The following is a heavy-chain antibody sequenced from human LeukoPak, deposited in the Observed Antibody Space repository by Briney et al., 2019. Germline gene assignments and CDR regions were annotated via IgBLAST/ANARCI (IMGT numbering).Heavy chain of an antibody. V-gene: IGHV4-4*07. CDR3: VREPYYDFWSGQSWFDP. J-gene: IGHJ5*02. Sequence: PSETLSLTCTVSGGSISSYYWSWIRQPAGKGLEWIGRIYTSGSTNYNPSLKSRVTMSVDTSKNQFSLKLSSVTAADTAVYYCVREPYYDFWSGQSWFDPWGQGTLVTVSS. D-gene: IGHD3-3*01. CDR2: IYTSGST. CDR1: GGSISSYY.